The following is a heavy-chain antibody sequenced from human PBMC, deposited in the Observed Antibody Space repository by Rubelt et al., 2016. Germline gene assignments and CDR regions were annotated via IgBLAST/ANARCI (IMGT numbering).Heavy chain of an antibody. Sequence: MSWIRQAPGKGLEWVSYISSSSSYTNYADSVKGRFTISRDNAKNSLYLQMNSLRAEDTAVYYCARSYCSSTSCSSKDAFDIWGQGTMVTVSS. CDR3: ARSYCSSTSCSSKDAFDI. D-gene: IGHD2-2*01. V-gene: IGHV3-11*06. CDR2: ISSSSSYT. J-gene: IGHJ3*02.